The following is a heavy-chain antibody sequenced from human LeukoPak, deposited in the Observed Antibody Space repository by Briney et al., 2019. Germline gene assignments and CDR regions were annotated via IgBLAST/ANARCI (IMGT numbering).Heavy chain of an antibody. CDR2: IIPIFGTA. CDR3: ARDKAALRYNWFDP. D-gene: IGHD6-6*01. Sequence: SVKVSCKASGGTFSSYAISWVRQAPGQGLEWMGGIIPIFGTANYAQKFQGRVTITADESTSTAYMELSSLRSEDTAVYYCARDKAALRYNWFDPWGQGTLVTVSS. J-gene: IGHJ5*02. CDR1: GGTFSSYA. V-gene: IGHV1-69*13.